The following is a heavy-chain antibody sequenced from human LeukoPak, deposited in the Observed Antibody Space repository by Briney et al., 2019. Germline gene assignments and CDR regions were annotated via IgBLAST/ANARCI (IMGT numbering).Heavy chain of an antibody. CDR2: ISAYNGNT. Sequence: ASVKVSCKASGYTFTSYGISWVRRAPGQGLEWMGWISAYNGNTNYAQKLQGRVTMTTDTSTSTAYMELRSLRSDDTAVYYCARDLEDRYYDFWSGYYYWGQGTLVTVSS. D-gene: IGHD3-3*01. V-gene: IGHV1-18*01. J-gene: IGHJ4*02. CDR3: ARDLEDRYYDFWSGYYY. CDR1: GYTFTSYG.